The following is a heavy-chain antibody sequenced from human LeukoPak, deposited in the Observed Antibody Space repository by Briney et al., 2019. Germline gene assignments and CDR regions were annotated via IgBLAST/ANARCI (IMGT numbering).Heavy chain of an antibody. Sequence: PGGSLRLSCAASGFTFSSYAMHWVRQAPGKGLEWVAVISYDGSNKYYADSVKGRFTISRDNSKNTLYLQMNSLRAEDTAVYYCARDFASNYPHYYYYYYMDVWGKGTTVTVSS. D-gene: IGHD4-11*01. J-gene: IGHJ6*03. CDR3: ARDFASNYPHYYYYYYMDV. CDR1: GFTFSSYA. CDR2: ISYDGSNK. V-gene: IGHV3-30-3*01.